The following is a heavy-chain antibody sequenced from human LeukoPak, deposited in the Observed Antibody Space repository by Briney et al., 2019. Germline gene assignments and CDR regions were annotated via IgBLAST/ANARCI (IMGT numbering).Heavy chain of an antibody. D-gene: IGHD6-19*01. Sequence: GASVKVSCKASGYTFTGYYMHWVRQAPGQGLEWMGWINPNSGGTNYAQKFQGRVTMTEDTSTDTAYMELSSLRSDDTAVYYCARGQEWLEAFDFWGLGTLVTVSS. CDR3: ARGQEWLEAFDF. V-gene: IGHV1-2*02. CDR2: INPNSGGT. J-gene: IGHJ4*02. CDR1: GYTFTGYY.